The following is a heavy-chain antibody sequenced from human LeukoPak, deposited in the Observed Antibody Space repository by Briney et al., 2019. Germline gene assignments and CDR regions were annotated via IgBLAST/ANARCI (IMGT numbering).Heavy chain of an antibody. CDR1: GLSFISYW. V-gene: IGHV3-7*01. D-gene: IGHD3-22*01. CDR3: AREKTDYYDSSGYYRD. J-gene: IGHJ4*02. CDR2: IKHDGSEK. Sequence: GGSLRLSCAASGLSFISYWMSWVRQAPGKGLEWVANIKHDGSEKYYVDSVKGRFTISRDNAKNSLYLQMNGLRDEDTAVYYCAREKTDYYDSSGYYRDWGQGTLVTASS.